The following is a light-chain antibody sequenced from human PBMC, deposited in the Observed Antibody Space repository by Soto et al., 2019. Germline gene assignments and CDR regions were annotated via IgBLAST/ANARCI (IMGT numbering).Light chain of an antibody. CDR1: QSVSGSD. CDR2: GVS. V-gene: IGKV3-20*01. J-gene: IGKJ5*01. Sequence: EVMLTQSPGTLSLSPGERATLSCRASQSVSGSDLAWYQQKPGQAPRLLISGVSNRATGTPDRFSGSGSGTDFTLTISSLEPEDFAVFYCHQYGISPPTFGPGTLLEI. CDR3: HQYGISPPT.